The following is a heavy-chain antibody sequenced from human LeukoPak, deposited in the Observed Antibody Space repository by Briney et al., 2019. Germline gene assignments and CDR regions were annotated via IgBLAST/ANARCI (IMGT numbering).Heavy chain of an antibody. V-gene: IGHV4-59*08. D-gene: IGHD3-3*01. CDR3: AGQRFLEWYFDY. Sequence: SEAPSPPRTVSGGSLRSLYRGLIRPPPREGTGWIGYIYYSGSTKYNPSLKSRVTISVDRSKNQFSLKLSSVTAADTAVYYCAGQRFLEWYFDYWGQGTLVTVSS. CDR2: IYYSGST. CDR1: GGSLRSLY. J-gene: IGHJ4*02.